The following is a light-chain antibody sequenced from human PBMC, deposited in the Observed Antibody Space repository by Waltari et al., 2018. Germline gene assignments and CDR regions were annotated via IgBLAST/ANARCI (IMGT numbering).Light chain of an antibody. Sequence: DIVMTPSPESLAVSLGERATIHCKSSQSVLYSSNNKNQLAWYQQKPGQPPKLLLYWVSTRESGVPDRFSGSGSETDFTLTISSLQAEDVAVYYCHQYYSTPFTFGQGTKLEIK. CDR1: QSVLYSSNNKNQ. CDR2: WVS. V-gene: IGKV4-1*01. CDR3: HQYYSTPFT. J-gene: IGKJ2*01.